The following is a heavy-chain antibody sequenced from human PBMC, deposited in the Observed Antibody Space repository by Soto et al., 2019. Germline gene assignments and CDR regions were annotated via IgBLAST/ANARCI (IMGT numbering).Heavy chain of an antibody. CDR3: AIDLDSSSARYIDY. V-gene: IGHV3-21*01. D-gene: IGHD6-6*01. Sequence: EVQLVESGGGLVKPGGSLRLSCAASGFTFSSYSMNWVRQAPGKGLEWVSSISSSSSYIYYADSVKGRFTISRDNAKNSLFLQMNSLRAEDTGVYYCAIDLDSSSARYIDYWGQGTVVTVSS. CDR1: GFTFSSYS. CDR2: ISSSSSYI. J-gene: IGHJ4*02.